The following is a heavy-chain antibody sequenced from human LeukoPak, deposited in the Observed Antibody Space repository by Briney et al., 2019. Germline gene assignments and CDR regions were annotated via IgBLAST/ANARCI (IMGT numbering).Heavy chain of an antibody. V-gene: IGHV3-30-3*01. J-gene: IGHJ1*01. Sequence: GGSLRLSCAASGFTFSSYAMHWVRQAPGKGLEWVAVISYDGSNKYYADSVKGRFTISRDNSKNTLYLQMNSLRAEDTAVYYCARDDPYSGSYYFYFQHWGQGTLVTVSS. D-gene: IGHD1-26*01. CDR1: GFTFSSYA. CDR2: ISYDGSNK. CDR3: ARDDPYSGSYYFYFQH.